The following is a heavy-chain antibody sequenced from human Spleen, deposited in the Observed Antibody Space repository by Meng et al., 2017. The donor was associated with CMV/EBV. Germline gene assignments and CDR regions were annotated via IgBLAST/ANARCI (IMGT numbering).Heavy chain of an antibody. V-gene: IGHV3-23*01. CDR3: AKGAMLVPGGFYYNIDV. J-gene: IGHJ6*02. Sequence: GGSLGLSRAASGFSFSGSAMNWVRQGPGKGLEWVSTISGSGGTTYYADSVKGRFTIPRNNSKNTLYLQMNSLRAEDSAVYFCAKGAMLVPGGFYYNIDVWGQGTTVTVSS. CDR2: ISGSGGTT. D-gene: IGHD2-2*01. CDR1: GFSFSGSA.